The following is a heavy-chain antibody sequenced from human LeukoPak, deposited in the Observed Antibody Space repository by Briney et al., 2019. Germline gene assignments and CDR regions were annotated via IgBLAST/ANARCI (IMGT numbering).Heavy chain of an antibody. J-gene: IGHJ3*02. CDR2: IIPIFGTA. CDR1: GYTFTSYG. CDR3: ARESNIVAVTAIRGGAFDI. V-gene: IGHV1-69*13. Sequence: SVKVSCKASGYTFTSYGISWVRQAPGQGLEWMGGIIPIFGTANYAQKFQGRVTITADESTSTAYMELSSLRSEDTAVYYCARESNIVAVTAIRGGAFDIWGQGTMVTVSS. D-gene: IGHD2-21*02.